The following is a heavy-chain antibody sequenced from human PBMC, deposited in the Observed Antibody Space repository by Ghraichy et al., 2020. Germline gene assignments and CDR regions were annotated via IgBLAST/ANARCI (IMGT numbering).Heavy chain of an antibody. J-gene: IGHJ4*02. V-gene: IGHV1-2*02. CDR2: INPNSGGT. CDR1: GYTFTGYY. Sequence: ASVKVSCKASGYTFTGYYMHWVRQAPGQGLEWMGWINPNSGGTNYAQKFQGRVTMTRDTSISTAYMELSRLRSDDTAVYYCARGAYYDFWSGYYVTYPTHYYFDYWGQGTLVTVSS. CDR3: ARGAYYDFWSGYYVTYPTHYYFDY. D-gene: IGHD3-3*01.